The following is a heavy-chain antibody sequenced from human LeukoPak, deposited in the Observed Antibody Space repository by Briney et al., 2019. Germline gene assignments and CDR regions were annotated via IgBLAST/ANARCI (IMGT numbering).Heavy chain of an antibody. J-gene: IGHJ3*02. D-gene: IGHD6-19*01. Sequence: PGGSLRLSCAASGFTFSGYWMHWVRQAPGKGLVWVSRINTDGSSTNYADSVKGRFTISRDNAKNTMYLQMNSLRAEDTAVYYCARVVYSSGTGGAFDIWGQGTMVTVSS. CDR3: ARVVYSSGTGGAFDI. V-gene: IGHV3-74*01. CDR2: INTDGSST. CDR1: GFTFSGYW.